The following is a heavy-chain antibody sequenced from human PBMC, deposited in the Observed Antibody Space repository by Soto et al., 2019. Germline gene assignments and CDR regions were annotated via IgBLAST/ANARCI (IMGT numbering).Heavy chain of an antibody. J-gene: IGHJ4*02. D-gene: IGHD1-26*01. CDR3: STSIVGATTGDY. Sequence: GGSLRLSCAASGFTFGASALHWVRQASGKGLEWVGRIRGKADTYATAYAASVKGRFTLSRDDSKNTAYLQMNSLKTEDTAVYYCSTSIVGATTGDYWGQGTLVPVSS. CDR2: IRGKADTYAT. V-gene: IGHV3-73*01. CDR1: GFTFGASA.